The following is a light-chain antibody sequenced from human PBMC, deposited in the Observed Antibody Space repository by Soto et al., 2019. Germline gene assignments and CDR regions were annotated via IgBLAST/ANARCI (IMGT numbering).Light chain of an antibody. V-gene: IGLV2-8*01. CDR3: SSYAGSDNLV. CDR1: SSDVGGYNY. J-gene: IGLJ2*01. Sequence: QSALTQPPSASGSPGQSVTISCTGTSSDVGGYNYVSWYQQLPGKAPKLMIYEVSKRPPGVPDRFSGSKSGTTASLTVSGLQAEDEADYYCSSYAGSDNLVFGGGTKLTVL. CDR2: EVS.